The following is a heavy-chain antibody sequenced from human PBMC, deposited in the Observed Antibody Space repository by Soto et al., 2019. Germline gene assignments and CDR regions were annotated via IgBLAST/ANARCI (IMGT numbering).Heavy chain of an antibody. CDR3: ASRHTSPYFDY. CDR1: GGSISGGDYY. J-gene: IGHJ4*02. V-gene: IGHV4-30-4*01. D-gene: IGHD2-2*01. CDR2: IYYSGST. Sequence: PSLTLSLICTVSGGSISGGDYYWIWIRQPPGKGLEWIGSIYYSGSTYYNPSLKSRVTISVDTSKNQFSLKLNSVTAADPAVYYCASRHTSPYFDYWGQGTLVTVSS.